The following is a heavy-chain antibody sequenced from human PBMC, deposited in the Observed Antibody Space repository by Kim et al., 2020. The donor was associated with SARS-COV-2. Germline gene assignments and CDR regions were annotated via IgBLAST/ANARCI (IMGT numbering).Heavy chain of an antibody. J-gene: IGHJ5*02. CDR1: GFTFSSYS. CDR2: ISSSSSYI. CDR3: ARDGDSSGYYPHWFDP. D-gene: IGHD3-22*01. Sequence: GGSLRLSCAASGFTFSSYSMNWVRQAPGKGLEWVSSISSSSSYIYYADSVKGRFTISRDNAKNSLYLQMNSLRAEDTAVYYCARDGDSSGYYPHWFDPWGQGTLVTVSS. V-gene: IGHV3-21*04.